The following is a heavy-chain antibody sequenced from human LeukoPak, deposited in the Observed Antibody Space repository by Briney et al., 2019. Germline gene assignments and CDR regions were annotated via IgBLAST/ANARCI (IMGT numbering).Heavy chain of an antibody. D-gene: IGHD6-25*01. Sequence: GRSLRLSCAASGFTFSNYAMHWVRQAPGKGRGGAPAISSSSSYIYYADSVKGRFTISRDNAKNSLYLQVNSLRAEDTAVYYCARRLDSSMEGVYWGQGTLVTVSS. J-gene: IGHJ4*02. CDR3: ARRLDSSMEGVY. CDR2: ISSSSSYI. V-gene: IGHV3-21*01. CDR1: GFTFSNYA.